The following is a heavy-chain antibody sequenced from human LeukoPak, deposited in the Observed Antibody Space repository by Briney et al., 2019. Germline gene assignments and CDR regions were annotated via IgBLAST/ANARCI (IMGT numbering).Heavy chain of an antibody. CDR2: INSVGSST. Sequence: GGSPRLSCAASGLTLSSYWMHWVRQAPGKVLVWVSRINSVGSSTSYADSVKGRFTISRDNAKNTSYLQMKSLRAEDTAVYYCARGTGFEELCDYWGQGTLVNGSS. CDR3: ARGTGFEELCDY. V-gene: IGHV3-74*01. D-gene: IGHD3-10*01. CDR1: GLTLSSYW. J-gene: IGHJ4*02.